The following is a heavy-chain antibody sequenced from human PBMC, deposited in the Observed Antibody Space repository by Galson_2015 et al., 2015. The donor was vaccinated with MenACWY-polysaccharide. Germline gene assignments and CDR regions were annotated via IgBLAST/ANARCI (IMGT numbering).Heavy chain of an antibody. J-gene: IGHJ4*02. Sequence: SLRLSCASSGFTFSNFWMSWGRQAPGKGLEWVASIKQDGSEKYLVDSVKGRFTISRDNAENSLFLQMNSLRAEDTAVYYCARERWVRGVFFDQWGQGTLVTVSS. CDR1: GFTFSNFW. V-gene: IGHV3-7*01. D-gene: IGHD3-10*01. CDR3: ARERWVRGVFFDQ. CDR2: IKQDGSEK.